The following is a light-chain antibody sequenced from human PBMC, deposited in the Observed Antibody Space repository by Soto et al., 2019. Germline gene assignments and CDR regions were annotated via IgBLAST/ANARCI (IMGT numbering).Light chain of an antibody. V-gene: IGLV1-40*01. CDR3: QSFDNSLTGSRV. Sequence: QSVLAQPPSLSGAPGQRVTISCTGSSSNIGAGYDVHWYQQLPGTAPKLLIYDNNNRPSGVPDRFSGSKSGTSASLAITGLQAEDEADYYCQSFDNSLTGSRVFGGGTKLTVL. J-gene: IGLJ3*02. CDR1: SSNIGAGYD. CDR2: DNN.